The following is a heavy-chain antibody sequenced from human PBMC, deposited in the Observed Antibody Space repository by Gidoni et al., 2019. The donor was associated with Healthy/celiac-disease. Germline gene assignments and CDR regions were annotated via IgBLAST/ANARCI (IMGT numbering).Heavy chain of an antibody. J-gene: IGHJ3*02. D-gene: IGHD3-22*01. CDR3: AKRLYYYDSSGYSNDAFDI. CDR1: GFTFDDYA. V-gene: IGHV3-9*01. Sequence: EVQLVESGGGLVQPGRSLRRSCAASGFTFDDYAMHWVRQAPGKGLEWVSGISWNSGSIGYADSVKGRFTISRDNAKNSLYLQMNSLRAEDTALYYCAKRLYYYDSSGYSNDAFDIWGQGTMVTVSS. CDR2: ISWNSGSI.